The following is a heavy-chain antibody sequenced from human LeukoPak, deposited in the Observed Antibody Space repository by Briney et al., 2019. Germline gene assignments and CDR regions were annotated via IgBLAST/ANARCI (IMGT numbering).Heavy chain of an antibody. CDR2: INWNGASI. V-gene: IGHV3-20*04. Sequence: PGGSLRLSCAASGFTFDDYGMSWVRQAPGKGVEWVAGINWNGASIEYADSVKGRFTISRDRAKKSLYLQMNSLRAEDTALYYCARGYCTGGSCWYFDHWGQGTLVTVPS. D-gene: IGHD2-15*01. CDR3: ARGYCTGGSCWYFDH. CDR1: GFTFDDYG. J-gene: IGHJ4*02.